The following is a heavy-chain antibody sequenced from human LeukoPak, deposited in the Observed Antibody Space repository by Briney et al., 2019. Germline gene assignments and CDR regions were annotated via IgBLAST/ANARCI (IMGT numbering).Heavy chain of an antibody. Sequence: SVKVSCKASGGTFSSYAISWVRQAPGQGLEWMGGIIPIFGTANYAQKFQGRVTITADESTSTAYMELSSLRSEGTAVYYCARDYYDSSGYYEGLDYWGQGTLVTVSS. CDR2: IIPIFGTA. D-gene: IGHD3-22*01. CDR3: ARDYYDSSGYYEGLDY. CDR1: GGTFSSYA. V-gene: IGHV1-69*01. J-gene: IGHJ4*02.